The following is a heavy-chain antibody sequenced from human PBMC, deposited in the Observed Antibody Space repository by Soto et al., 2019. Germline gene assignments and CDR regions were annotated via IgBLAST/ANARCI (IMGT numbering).Heavy chain of an antibody. Sequence: ASVKVSCKASGYTFTSYGISWARQAPGQGLEWMGWISAYNGNTNYAQKLQGRVTMTTDTSTSTAYMELRSLRSDDTAVYYCASQEESIAVAGTATYYFFYGMDVWGQGTTFTVAS. J-gene: IGHJ6*02. D-gene: IGHD6-19*01. V-gene: IGHV1-18*01. CDR3: ASQEESIAVAGTATYYFFYGMDV. CDR2: ISAYNGNT. CDR1: GYTFTSYG.